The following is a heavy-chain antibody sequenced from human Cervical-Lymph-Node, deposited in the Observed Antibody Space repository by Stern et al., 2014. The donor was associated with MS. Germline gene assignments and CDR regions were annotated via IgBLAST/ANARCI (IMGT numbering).Heavy chain of an antibody. D-gene: IGHD6-19*01. V-gene: IGHV5-51*01. Sequence: EVQLVESGAEVKKPGESLKISCKGSGYSFTSYWIGWVRQMPGKGLEWMGIIYPGDSDTRYSPSFQGQVTISADKSISTAYLQWSSLKASDTAIYYCARHIPGGWYSKYYFDYWGQGTLVTVSS. CDR1: GYSFTSYW. CDR3: ARHIPGGWYSKYYFDY. CDR2: IYPGDSDT. J-gene: IGHJ4*02.